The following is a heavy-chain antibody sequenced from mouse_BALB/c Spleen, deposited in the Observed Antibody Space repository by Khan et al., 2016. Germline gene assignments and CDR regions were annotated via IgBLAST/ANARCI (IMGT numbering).Heavy chain of an antibody. V-gene: IGHV4-1*02. J-gene: IGHJ3*01. CDR1: GFDFSRYW. CDR3: ARLHYYGRFAY. Sequence: EVKLLESGGGLVQPGGSLKLSCVASGFDFSRYWMSWVRQAPGKGLEWIGEINPDSSTINYTPSLKAKFIISRDNAKNTLYLQMSKVRSEDTALYYCARLHYYGRFAYWGQGTLVTVSA. D-gene: IGHD1-2*01. CDR2: INPDSSTI.